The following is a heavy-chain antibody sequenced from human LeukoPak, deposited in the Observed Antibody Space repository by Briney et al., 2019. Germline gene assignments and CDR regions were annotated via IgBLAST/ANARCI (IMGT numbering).Heavy chain of an antibody. CDR1: RFTFSSYL. V-gene: IGHV3-48*03. D-gene: IGHD2-2*01. Sequence: GGSLRLSCAASRFTFSSYLMNRVRQAPGKGPEWVSYISSSGSTMYYADSVKGRFTISRDNAENSLYLQMNNLRVEDTAVYYCARDTARSTDAFDMWGQGTMVTVSS. CDR3: ARDTARSTDAFDM. J-gene: IGHJ3*02. CDR2: ISSSGSTM.